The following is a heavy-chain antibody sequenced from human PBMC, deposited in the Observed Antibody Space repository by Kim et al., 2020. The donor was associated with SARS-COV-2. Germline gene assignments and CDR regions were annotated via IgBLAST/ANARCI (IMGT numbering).Heavy chain of an antibody. CDR1: GFTFSSYS. Sequence: GGSLRLSCAASGFTFSSYSMNWVRQAPGKGLEWVSSISSSSSYIYYADAVKGRFTISRDNAQNSLYLQMNSLSAEDTAVYYCARDGPPYGSGEFDYWGQGTLVTVSS. J-gene: IGHJ4*02. CDR3: ARDGPPYGSGEFDY. V-gene: IGHV3-21*01. D-gene: IGHD3-10*01. CDR2: ISSSSSYI.